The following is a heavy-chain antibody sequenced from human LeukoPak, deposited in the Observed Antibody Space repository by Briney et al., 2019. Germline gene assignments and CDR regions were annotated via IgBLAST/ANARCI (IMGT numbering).Heavy chain of an antibody. CDR2: INGDGSST. Sequence: GGSLRLSCAASGFTFRSYWMHWVRQAPGKGLVWVSRINGDGSSTSYADSVKGRFTISRDNAKNTLYLQVNSLRVEDTAVYYCASSIVVRPALDYWGQGTLVTVSS. D-gene: IGHD6-6*01. CDR3: ASSIVVRPALDY. CDR1: GFTFRSYW. J-gene: IGHJ4*02. V-gene: IGHV3-74*01.